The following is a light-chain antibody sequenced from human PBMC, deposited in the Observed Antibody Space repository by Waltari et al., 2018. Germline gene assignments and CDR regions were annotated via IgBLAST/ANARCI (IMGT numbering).Light chain of an antibody. J-gene: IGKJ4*01. CDR2: DAS. Sequence: IVLTQSPAPLSSSPGERATLSCRASRIVNWYLAWYQQRHGHAARLRIYDASNRATCMPSRFSVSGSEMDFTLNTSSLQLECAAVYYCQEGRTWPLTFGRGSNVEIK. CDR1: RIVNWY. CDR3: QEGRTWPLT. V-gene: IGKV3-11*01.